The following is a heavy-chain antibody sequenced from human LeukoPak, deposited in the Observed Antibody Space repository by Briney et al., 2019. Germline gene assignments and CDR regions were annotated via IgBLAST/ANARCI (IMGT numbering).Heavy chain of an antibody. Sequence: RESLKISCKGSGYSFSTYWIGWVRQMPGKGLEWMGIIYPGDSDTRYSPSFQGQVTISADKSINTAYLQWSNLKASDTAMYFCARDAIVGATQGYFDLWGRGTLVTVSS. V-gene: IGHV5-51*01. CDR1: GYSFSTYW. J-gene: IGHJ2*01. D-gene: IGHD1-26*01. CDR3: ARDAIVGATQGYFDL. CDR2: IYPGDSDT.